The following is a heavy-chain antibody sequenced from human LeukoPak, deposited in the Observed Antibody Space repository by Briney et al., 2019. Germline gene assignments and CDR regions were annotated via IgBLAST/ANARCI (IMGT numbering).Heavy chain of an antibody. J-gene: IGHJ2*01. Sequence: SEALSLTCTVSGGSISSGDYYWSWIRQPPGKGLEWIGYIYYSGSTYYNPSLKSRVTISVDTPKNQFSLKLSSVTAADTAVYYCARDRPRYCSSTSCSNHATPWYFGLWGRGTLVTVSS. CDR3: ARDRPRYCSSTSCSNHATPWYFGL. V-gene: IGHV4-30-4*01. D-gene: IGHD2-2*01. CDR1: GGSISSGDYY. CDR2: IYYSGST.